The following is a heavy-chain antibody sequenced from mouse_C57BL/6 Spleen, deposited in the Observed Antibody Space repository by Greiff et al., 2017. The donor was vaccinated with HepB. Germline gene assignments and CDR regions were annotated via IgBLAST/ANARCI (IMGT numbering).Heavy chain of an antibody. Sequence: QVQLQQPGAELVKPGASVKLSCKASGYTFTSYWMHWVKQRPGQGLEWIGMIHPNSGSTNYNEKFKSKATLTVDKSSSTAYMQLSSLTSEDSAVYYCARSELGYAMDYWGQGTSVTVSS. CDR1: GYTFTSYW. CDR2: IHPNSGST. V-gene: IGHV1-64*01. CDR3: ARSELGYAMDY. D-gene: IGHD4-1*01. J-gene: IGHJ4*01.